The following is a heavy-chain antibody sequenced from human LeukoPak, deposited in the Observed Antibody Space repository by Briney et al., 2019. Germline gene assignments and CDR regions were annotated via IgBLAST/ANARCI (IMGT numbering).Heavy chain of an antibody. CDR2: ISAYNGNT. CDR3: ARGQKYTYGYTVTELGSRYFDY. J-gene: IGHJ4*02. V-gene: IGHV1-18*04. CDR1: GYTFTGYY. Sequence: GASVKVSCKASGYTFTGYYMHWVRQAPGQGLEWMGWISAYNGNTNYAQKLQGRVTMTTDTSTSTAYMELRSLRSDDTAVYYCARGQKYTYGYTVTELGSRYFDYWGQGTLVTVSS. D-gene: IGHD5-18*01.